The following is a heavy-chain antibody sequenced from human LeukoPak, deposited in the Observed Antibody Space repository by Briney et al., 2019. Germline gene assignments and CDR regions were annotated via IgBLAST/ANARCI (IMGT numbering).Heavy chain of an antibody. Sequence: SETLSLTCTVSGGSISSSSYYWGWIRQPPGKGLEWIGYIYYSGSTNYNPSLKSRVTISVDTSKNQFSLKLSSVTAADTAVYYCAGGIVVVPAAIADYWGQGTLVTVSS. CDR2: IYYSGST. J-gene: IGHJ4*02. CDR3: AGGIVVVPAAIADY. CDR1: GGSISSSSYY. V-gene: IGHV4-61*05. D-gene: IGHD2-2*01.